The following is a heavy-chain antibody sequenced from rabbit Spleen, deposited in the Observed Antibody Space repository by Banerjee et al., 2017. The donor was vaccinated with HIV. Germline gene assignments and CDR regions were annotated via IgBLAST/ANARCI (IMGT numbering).Heavy chain of an antibody. CDR2: IYAGSTGST. J-gene: IGHJ3*01. D-gene: IGHD4-1*01. Sequence: QELLKESGGGLVQAAGSLTLTCNASGFSCNSGYDMCCVRQAPEKALEWIASIYAGSTGSTCSATRAEGQFGTYRTSTAAVTLQMTSLPAADRGTYLWARAGISSISSGWGLTRLDLWGPGTLVTVS. CDR3: ARAGISSISSGWGLTRLDL. V-gene: IGHV1S45*01. CDR1: GFSCNSGYD.